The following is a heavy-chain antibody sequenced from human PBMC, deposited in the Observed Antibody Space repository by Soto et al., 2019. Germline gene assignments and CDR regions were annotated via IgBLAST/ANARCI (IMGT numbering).Heavy chain of an antibody. D-gene: IGHD3-22*01. CDR1: GFTFSSYS. V-gene: IGHV3-21*01. CDR2: ISSSSSYI. Sequence: GGSLRLSCAASGFTFSSYSMNWVRQAPGKGLEWVSSISSSSSYIYYADSVKGRFTISRDNAKNSLHLQMNSLRAEDTAVYYCARDTRNTYYYDSSGPTAYYGMDVWGQGTTVTVSS. CDR3: ARDTRNTYYYDSSGPTAYYGMDV. J-gene: IGHJ6*02.